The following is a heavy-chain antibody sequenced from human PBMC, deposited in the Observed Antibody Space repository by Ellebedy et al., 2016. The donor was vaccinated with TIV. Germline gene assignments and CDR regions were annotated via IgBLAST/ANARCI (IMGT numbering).Heavy chain of an antibody. CDR3: ARDEAEVGATFFGY. D-gene: IGHD1-26*01. Sequence: AASVKVSCKASGYTFTSYAMHWVRQAPGQRLEWMGWIHAGNGNTKYSQKFQGRVTITRDTSASTDHMELSSLRSEDTAVYYCARDEAEVGATFFGYWGQGTTVTVSS. CDR1: GYTFTSYA. V-gene: IGHV1-3*01. J-gene: IGHJ6*02. CDR2: IHAGNGNT.